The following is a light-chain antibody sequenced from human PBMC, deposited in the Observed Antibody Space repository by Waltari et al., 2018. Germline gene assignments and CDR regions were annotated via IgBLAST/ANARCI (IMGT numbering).Light chain of an antibody. V-gene: IGLV1-44*01. J-gene: IGLJ2*01. CDR3: AAWDDSLNGHMV. CDR1: YSNNGSNT. Sequence: QSVLTPPPSVSGTPGQMVTIPCSGSYSNNGSNTLNWYQQLPETAPKLLIYSNDRRPSGFPDRFSGSKSGTSASLGISGLQSEDEADYYCAAWDDSLNGHMVFGGGTKVTVL. CDR2: SND.